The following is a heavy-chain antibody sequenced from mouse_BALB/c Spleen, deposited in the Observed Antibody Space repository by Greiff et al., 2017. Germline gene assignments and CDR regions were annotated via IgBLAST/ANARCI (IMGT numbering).Heavy chain of an antibody. V-gene: IGHV14-3*02. CDR3: ARGYYGNYDSMDY. CDR1: GFNIKDTY. J-gene: IGHJ4*01. Sequence: EVQLQQSGAELVKPGASVKLSCTASGFNIKDTYMHWVKQRPEQGLEWIGRIDPANGNTKYDPKFQGKATITADTSSNTAYLQLSSLTSEDTAVDYCARGYYGNYDSMDYWGQGTSVTVSS. CDR2: IDPANGNT. D-gene: IGHD2-1*01.